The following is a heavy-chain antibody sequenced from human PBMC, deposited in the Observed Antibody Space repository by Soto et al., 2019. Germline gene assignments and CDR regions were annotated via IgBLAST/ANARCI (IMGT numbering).Heavy chain of an antibody. J-gene: IGHJ4*02. D-gene: IGHD3-3*01. CDR1: GFTFSSYA. Sequence: GGSLRLSCAASGFTFSSYAMSWVRQAPGKGLEWVSAISGSGGSTYYADSVKGRFTISRDNSKNTLYLQMNSLRAEDTAVYYCAKRGRFLEWLLSGFDYWGQGTLVTVSS. CDR3: AKRGRFLEWLLSGFDY. CDR2: ISGSGGST. V-gene: IGHV3-23*01.